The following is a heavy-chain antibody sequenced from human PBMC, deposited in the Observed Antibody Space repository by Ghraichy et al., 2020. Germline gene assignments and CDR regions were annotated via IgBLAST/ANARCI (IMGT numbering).Heavy chain of an antibody. J-gene: IGHJ4*02. Sequence: SETLSLTCSVSGVSISGFYWGWIRQSPGKGLEWIGYTSYSGFTNYSPSLKSRLTISLDTSNRQFSLRLASVTAADTAVYYCARHRFEGDFSDNRGYYHDYWGQGALVTVSS. V-gene: IGHV4-59*01. CDR1: GVSISGFY. CDR2: TSYSGFT. D-gene: IGHD3-22*01. CDR3: ARHRFEGDFSDNRGYYHDY.